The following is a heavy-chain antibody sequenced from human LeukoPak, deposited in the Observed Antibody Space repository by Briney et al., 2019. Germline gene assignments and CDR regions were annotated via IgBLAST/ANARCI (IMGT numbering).Heavy chain of an antibody. Sequence: PAGSLRLSCAASGFTFSSNYTRWVCQAPGKGVEGFSVIYSGGSTYYADSVKGRFTISRDKTKNTLYLQMNSLRAEDTAVYYCAREGVAGNDAFDIWGQGTMVTVSS. CDR3: AREGVAGNDAFDI. CDR2: IYSGGST. D-gene: IGHD6-19*01. J-gene: IGHJ3*02. CDR1: GFTFSSNY. V-gene: IGHV3-66*02.